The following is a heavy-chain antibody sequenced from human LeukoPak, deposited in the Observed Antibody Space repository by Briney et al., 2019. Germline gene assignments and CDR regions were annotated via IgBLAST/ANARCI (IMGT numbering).Heavy chain of an antibody. V-gene: IGHV4-39*02. D-gene: IGHD3-22*01. CDR2: IFYSGIT. CDR3: ARRGTYYYDSSGYYFNY. J-gene: IGHJ4*02. CDR1: GDSISSSSYY. Sequence: PSEPLSLTFTVSGDSISSSSYYWGWIRQPPGKGLEWIGNIFYSGITYYSPSLKSRVTISIDTSKNHFSLKLRSVTAADTAVYYCARRGTYYYDSSGYYFNYWGQGTLVTVSS.